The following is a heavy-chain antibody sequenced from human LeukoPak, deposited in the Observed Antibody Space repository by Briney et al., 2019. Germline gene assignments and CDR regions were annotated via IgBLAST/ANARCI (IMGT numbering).Heavy chain of an antibody. J-gene: IGHJ4*02. CDR3: ARGGYYDSSAYRVLDY. Sequence: ASVRVSCKASGYSFSDYYMHWVRQAPGQGLEWMGWINPNTGGTNFAQKFQDRVTMTTDTSISTAHMELSRLRSDDTAVYYCARGGYYDSSAYRVLDYWGQGTLVTVSS. CDR2: INPNTGGT. V-gene: IGHV1-2*02. CDR1: GYSFSDYY. D-gene: IGHD3-22*01.